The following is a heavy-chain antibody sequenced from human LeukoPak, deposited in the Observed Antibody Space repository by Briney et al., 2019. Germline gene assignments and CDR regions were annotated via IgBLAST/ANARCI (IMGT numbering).Heavy chain of an antibody. J-gene: IGHJ5*02. CDR3: ARGEGFLEWLRARYNWFDP. CDR1: GGSFSGYY. D-gene: IGHD3-3*01. CDR2: INHSGST. V-gene: IGHV4-34*01. Sequence: PSETLSLTCAVYGGSFSGYYWSWIRQPPGKGLEWIGEINHSGSTNYNPSLKSRVTISVDTSKNQFSLKLSSVTAADTAVYYCARGEGFLEWLRARYNWFDPWGQETLVTVSS.